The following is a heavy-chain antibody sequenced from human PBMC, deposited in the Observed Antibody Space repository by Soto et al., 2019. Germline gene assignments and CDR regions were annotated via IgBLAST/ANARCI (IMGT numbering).Heavy chain of an antibody. V-gene: IGHV3-66*01. Sequence: GSLRLSCAASGFTVSGNFMSWVRQAPGKGLEWVSILYVSSAAYYADSVKGRFTISRDNSKNILYLQMNDLRAEDTAVYYCARERDTSGYVLKYWGQGTLVTVSS. CDR2: LYVSSAA. D-gene: IGHD3-22*01. CDR1: GFTVSGNF. CDR3: ARERDTSGYVLKY. J-gene: IGHJ4*02.